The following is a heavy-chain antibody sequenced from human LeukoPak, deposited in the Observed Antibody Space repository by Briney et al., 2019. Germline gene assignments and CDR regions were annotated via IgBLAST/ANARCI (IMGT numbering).Heavy chain of an antibody. CDR1: GYTFTAYY. D-gene: IGHD1/OR15-1a*01. CDR2: INPKSGDT. J-gene: IGHJ4*02. Sequence: ASVRVSCKAYGYTFTAYYMHWVRQAPGQGPEWMGWINPKSGDTNYAQKFQGRVTMTRDTSISTGYMELSRLTSDDTAVYYCAREREQFEHDSWGQGTLVTVSS. CDR3: AREREQFEHDS. V-gene: IGHV1-2*02.